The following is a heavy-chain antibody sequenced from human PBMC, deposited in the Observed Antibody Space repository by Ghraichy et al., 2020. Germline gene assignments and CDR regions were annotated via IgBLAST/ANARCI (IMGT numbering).Heavy chain of an antibody. CDR1: GFTFSSYG. CDR3: ARDTQWLGYWYFDL. CDR2: IWYDGSNK. V-gene: IGHV3-33*01. D-gene: IGHD6-19*01. Sequence: GGSLRLSCAASGFTFSSYGMHWVRQAPGKGLEWVAVIWYDGSNKYYADSVKGRFTISRDNSKNTLYLQMNSLRAEDTAVYYCARDTQWLGYWYFDLWGRGTLVTVSS. J-gene: IGHJ2*01.